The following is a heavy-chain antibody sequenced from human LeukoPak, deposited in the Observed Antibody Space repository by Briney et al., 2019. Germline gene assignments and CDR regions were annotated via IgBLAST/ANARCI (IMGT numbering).Heavy chain of an antibody. D-gene: IGHD3-10*01. Sequence: GGSLRLSCAASGFTVSSNYMSWVRQAPGKGLEWVSVIYSGGSTYYADSVKGRFTISRDNSKNTLYLQMNSLRAEDTAVYYCAKDQVKRFHAGYMDVWGKGTTVTVSS. CDR3: AKDQVKRFHAGYMDV. CDR1: GFTVSSNY. J-gene: IGHJ6*03. CDR2: IYSGGST. V-gene: IGHV3-53*05.